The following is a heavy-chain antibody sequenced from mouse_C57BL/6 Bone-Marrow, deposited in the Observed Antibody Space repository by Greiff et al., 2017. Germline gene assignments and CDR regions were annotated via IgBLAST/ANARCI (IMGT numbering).Heavy chain of an antibody. CDR1: GYTFTSYW. CDR3: AREGTTAHYYAMDY. Sequence: VQLQQSGAELVKPGASVKLSCKASGYTFTSYWMHWVKQRPGQGLEWIGMIHPNSGSTNYNEKFKSKATLTVDKSSSTAYMQLSSLTSEDSAVYYCAREGTTAHYYAMDYWGQGTSVTVSS. D-gene: IGHD1-2*01. CDR2: IHPNSGST. J-gene: IGHJ4*01. V-gene: IGHV1-64*01.